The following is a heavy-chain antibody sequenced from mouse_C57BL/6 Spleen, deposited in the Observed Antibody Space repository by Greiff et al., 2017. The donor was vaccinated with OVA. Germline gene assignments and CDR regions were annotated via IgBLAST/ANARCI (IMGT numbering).Heavy chain of an antibody. CDR2: IDPNSGGT. CDR1: GYTFTSYW. D-gene: IGHD2-4*01. J-gene: IGHJ1*03. V-gene: IGHV1-72*01. CDR3: ALYYDYDDGYWYFDV. Sequence: QVQLQQPGAELVKPGASVKLSCKASGYTFTSYWMHWVKQRPGRGLEWIGRIDPNSGGTKYNEKFKSKATLTVDKPSSTAYMQLSSLTSEDSAVYYCALYYDYDDGYWYFDVWGTGTTVTVSS.